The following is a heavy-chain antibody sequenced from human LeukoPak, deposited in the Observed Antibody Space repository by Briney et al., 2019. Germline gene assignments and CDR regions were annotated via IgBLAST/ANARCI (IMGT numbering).Heavy chain of an antibody. CDR3: ASRSSLDTSSGWYYDY. CDR1: GGSISSGGYY. Sequence: PSETLSLTCTVSGGSISSGGYYWSWIRQHPGEGLEWIGHIYYSGSTYHNPSLKSRVTISVDTSKNQFSLKLSSVTAADTAVYYCASRSSLDTSSGWYYDYWGQGTLVTVSS. D-gene: IGHD6-19*01. CDR2: IYYSGST. J-gene: IGHJ4*02. V-gene: IGHV4-31*03.